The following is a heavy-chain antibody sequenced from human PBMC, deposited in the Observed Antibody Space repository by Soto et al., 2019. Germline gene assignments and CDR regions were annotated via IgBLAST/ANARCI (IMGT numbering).Heavy chain of an antibody. CDR1: GFTFSSYS. CDR3: ARAPWGGDSYGMDV. Sequence: EVQLVESGGGLVKPGGSLRLSCAASGFTFSSYSMNWVRQAPGKGLAWVSSISSSSSYIYYADSVKGRFTISRDNAKNSLYLQMNSLRAEDTAVYYCARAPWGGDSYGMDVWGQGTTVTVSS. CDR2: ISSSSSYI. V-gene: IGHV3-21*01. J-gene: IGHJ6*02. D-gene: IGHD2-21*02.